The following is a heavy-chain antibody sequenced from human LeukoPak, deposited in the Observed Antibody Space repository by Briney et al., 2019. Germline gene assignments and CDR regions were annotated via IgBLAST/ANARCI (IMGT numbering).Heavy chain of an antibody. CDR1: GGSISIYY. CDR2: IYTSGST. D-gene: IGHD5-18*01. Sequence: PSETLSLTCTVSGGSISIYYWSWIRPPAGKGLEWIGRIYTSGSTNYNPSLKSRVTMSVDTSKNQFSLKLNSVTAADTAVYYCARSEYSYGEDAFDIWGQGKMVNVSS. V-gene: IGHV4-4*07. J-gene: IGHJ3*02. CDR3: ARSEYSYGEDAFDI.